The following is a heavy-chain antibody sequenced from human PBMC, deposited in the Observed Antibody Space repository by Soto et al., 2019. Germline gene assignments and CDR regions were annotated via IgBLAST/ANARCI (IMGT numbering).Heavy chain of an antibody. V-gene: IGHV3-48*03. Sequence: EAQLVESGGDLVQPGGSLRLSCAGSGFSFSSYEMNWVRQAPGKGLEWVSYISSSGSDIYYADSVKARFTISRDNAQNFLYLQMNSLRAEDTAVYYCASLSGSYGFDPWGQGTLVTVSS. CDR2: ISSSGSDI. J-gene: IGHJ5*02. CDR3: ASLSGSYGFDP. D-gene: IGHD1-26*01. CDR1: GFSFSSYE.